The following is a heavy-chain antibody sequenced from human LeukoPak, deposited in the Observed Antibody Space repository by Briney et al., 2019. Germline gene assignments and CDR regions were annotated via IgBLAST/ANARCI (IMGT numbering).Heavy chain of an antibody. CDR1: GFTFSSYG. Sequence: GGSLRLSCAASGFTFSSYGMHWVRQAPGKGLEWVAVISYDGSNKYYADSVKGRFTISRDNSKNTLYLQMNSLRAEDTAVYYCAKDRLYYYDSSGTDAFDIWGQGTMVTVSS. CDR3: AKDRLYYYDSSGTDAFDI. D-gene: IGHD3-22*01. CDR2: ISYDGSNK. J-gene: IGHJ3*02. V-gene: IGHV3-30*18.